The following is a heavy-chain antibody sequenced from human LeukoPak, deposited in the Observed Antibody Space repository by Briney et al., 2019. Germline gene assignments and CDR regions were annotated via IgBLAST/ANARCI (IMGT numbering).Heavy chain of an antibody. CDR3: ANGRRYCSGGSCYSESAEYFQH. CDR1: GGSISSYY. J-gene: IGHJ1*01. V-gene: IGHV4-59*08. Sequence: SETLSLTCTVSGGSISSYYWSWIRQPPGKGLEWIGYIYYGGSTNYNPSLKSRVTISVDTSKNQFSLKLSSVTAADTAVYYCANGRRYCSGGSCYSESAEYFQHWGQGTLVTVSS. D-gene: IGHD2-15*01. CDR2: IYYGGST.